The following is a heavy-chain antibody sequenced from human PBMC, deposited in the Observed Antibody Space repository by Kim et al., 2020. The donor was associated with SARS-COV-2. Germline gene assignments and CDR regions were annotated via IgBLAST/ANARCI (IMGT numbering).Heavy chain of an antibody. J-gene: IGHJ6*02. CDR3: TRALWFGELSDYYYYYYGMDV. CDR2: IRSKAYGGTT. D-gene: IGHD3-10*01. CDR1: GFTFGDYA. Sequence: GGSLRLSCTASGFTFGDYAMSWVRQAPGKGLEWVGFIRSKAYGGTTEYAASVKGRFTISRDDSKSIAYLQMNSLKTEDTAVYYCTRALWFGELSDYYYYYYGMDVWGQGTTVTVSS. V-gene: IGHV3-49*04.